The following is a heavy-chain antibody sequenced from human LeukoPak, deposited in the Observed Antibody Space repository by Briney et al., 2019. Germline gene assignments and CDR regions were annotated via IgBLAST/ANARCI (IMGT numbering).Heavy chain of an antibody. Sequence: GGSLRLSCAASGFTFSSYWMHWVRQAPGKGLVWVSRINSDGSSTSYADSVKGRFTISRDNAKNTLYLQMNSLRAEDTAVYYCAREDWEYYYGSGSLDYYYYYYMDVWGKGTTVTVSS. CDR3: AREDWEYYYGSGSLDYYYYYYMDV. V-gene: IGHV3-74*01. D-gene: IGHD3-10*01. J-gene: IGHJ6*03. CDR1: GFTFSSYW. CDR2: INSDGSST.